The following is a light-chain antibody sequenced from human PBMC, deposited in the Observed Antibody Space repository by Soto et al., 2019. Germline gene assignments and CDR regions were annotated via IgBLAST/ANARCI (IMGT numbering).Light chain of an antibody. CDR1: QSVSSSY. Sequence: EIVLTQSPGTLSLSPGERATLSCRASQSVSSSYLAWYQQKPGQAPRLLIYGASSRATGIPDRFSGSGSGTDVNLTISRLEPEYFAVYYCQQYGSSPSWTFGQGTKVEIK. V-gene: IGKV3-20*01. CDR3: QQYGSSPSWT. CDR2: GAS. J-gene: IGKJ1*01.